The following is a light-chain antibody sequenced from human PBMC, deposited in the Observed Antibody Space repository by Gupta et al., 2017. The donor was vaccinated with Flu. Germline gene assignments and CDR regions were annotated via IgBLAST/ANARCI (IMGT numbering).Light chain of an antibody. J-gene: IGKJ2*02. V-gene: IGKV1-33*01. CDR3: QQDGSSPCT. CDR1: QVSSSY. Sequence: SSQSASGEDGIPTTCDRNQVSSSYLDWYQQKPGQAPRLLIYGASSLDTGVPERFSGSGSGTEFTLTISRLEPEDFATYYCQQDGSSPCTFGQGTKLEIK. CDR2: GAS.